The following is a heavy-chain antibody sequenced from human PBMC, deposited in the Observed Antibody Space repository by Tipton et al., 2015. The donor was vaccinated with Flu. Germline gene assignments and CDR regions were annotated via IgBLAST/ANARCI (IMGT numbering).Heavy chain of an antibody. D-gene: IGHD4-11*01. J-gene: IGHJ5*01. CDR1: GGSISIHSYY. Sequence: GLVKPSETLSHTCTVSGGSISIHSYYWGWIRQPPGKGLEWIGNIHRGGNTYYNPSLKSRVTMSIDRSRNQFSLKLSSVTASDTAVYYCARRDYSNYLSDPKNWFDSWGLGTLVTVSS. CDR2: IHRGGNT. V-gene: IGHV4-39*07. CDR3: ARRDYSNYLSDPKNWFDS.